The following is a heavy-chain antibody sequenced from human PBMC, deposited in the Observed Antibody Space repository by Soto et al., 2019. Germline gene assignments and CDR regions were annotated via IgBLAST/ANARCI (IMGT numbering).Heavy chain of an antibody. CDR3: ATHYPGIPCFDN. CDR2: VYYSGRA. J-gene: IGHJ4*02. Sequence: SETLSLTCNVSGASVSNDYWSWIRQPPRKGPECIGYVYYSGRANYNPSFKSRVTMSVDTSKNQFSLKLSSVTAADTAVYYCATHYPGIPCFDNWSPGTLVTVYS. CDR1: GASVSNDY. V-gene: IGHV4-59*08. D-gene: IGHD2-21*02.